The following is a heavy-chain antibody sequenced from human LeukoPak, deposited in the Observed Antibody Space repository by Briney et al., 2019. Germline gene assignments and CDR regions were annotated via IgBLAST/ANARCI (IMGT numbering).Heavy chain of an antibody. CDR1: GGSISSGGYY. V-gene: IGHV4-30-2*01. Sequence: SETLSLTCTVSGGSISSGGYYWSWIRQPPGKGLEWIGYIYHSGSTYYNPSLKSRVTISVDRSKNQFSLKLSSVTAADTAVYYCASPGGYSNAFDIWGQGTMVTVSS. CDR2: IYHSGST. D-gene: IGHD3-22*01. J-gene: IGHJ3*02. CDR3: ASPGGYSNAFDI.